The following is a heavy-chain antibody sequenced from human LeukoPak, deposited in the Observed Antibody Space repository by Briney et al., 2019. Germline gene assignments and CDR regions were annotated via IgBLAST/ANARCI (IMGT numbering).Heavy chain of an antibody. CDR1: GYTFTSYY. V-gene: IGHV1-46*01. CDR3: ARDWALYSSSSHPSDY. D-gene: IGHD6-6*01. J-gene: IGHJ4*02. CDR2: INPSGGST. Sequence: ASVKASCKASGYTFTSYYMHWVRQAPGQGLEWMGIINPSGGSTSYAQKFQGRVTMTRDMSTSTVYMELSSLRSEDTAVYYCARDWALYSSSSHPSDYWGQGTLVTVSS.